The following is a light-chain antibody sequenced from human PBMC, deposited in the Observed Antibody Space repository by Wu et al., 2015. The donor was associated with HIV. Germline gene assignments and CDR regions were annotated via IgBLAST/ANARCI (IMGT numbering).Light chain of an antibody. J-gene: IGKJ4*01. CDR3: QQYNNWPLT. V-gene: IGKV3-15*01. CDR2: DAS. CDR1: QSIGIS. Sequence: EIVMTQSPVTLSVSPGEGATLSCRASQSIGISLAWYQQKPGQAPRLLIYDASTRATGIPARFSGSVSGTDCTLTITSLQSEDSAFYYCQQYNNWPLTFGGGTKVEIK.